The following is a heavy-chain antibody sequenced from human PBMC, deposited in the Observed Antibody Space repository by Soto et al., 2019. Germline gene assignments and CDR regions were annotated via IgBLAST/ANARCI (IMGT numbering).Heavy chain of an antibody. CDR3: ARGLWDKAMVTDFSFGY. V-gene: IGHV3-13*01. J-gene: IGHJ4*02. CDR1: GFTFSSYD. Sequence: GSLRLSCAASGFTFSSYDMHWVRQATGKGLEWVSAIGTAGDTYYPGSVKGRFTISRENAKNSLYLQMNSLRAGDTAVYYCARGLWDKAMVTDFSFGYWGPGTLVPVSS. CDR2: IGTAGDT. D-gene: IGHD5-18*01.